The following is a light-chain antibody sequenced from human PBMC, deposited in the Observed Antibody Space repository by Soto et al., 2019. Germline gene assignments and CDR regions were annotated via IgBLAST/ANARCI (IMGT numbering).Light chain of an antibody. J-gene: IGKJ1*01. Sequence: EIVMTQSPATLSVSPGERATLSCRASQSVSSNLAWYQQKPGQAPRLLIYGASTRATGIPARFSGSGSGTEFTLTISSLQSEDFEVYYCQQYNNWPPEPFGEGTKVEIK. CDR2: GAS. V-gene: IGKV3-15*01. CDR1: QSVSSN. CDR3: QQYNNWPPEP.